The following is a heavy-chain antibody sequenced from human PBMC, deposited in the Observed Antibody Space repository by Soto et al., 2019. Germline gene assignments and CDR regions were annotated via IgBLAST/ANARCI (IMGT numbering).Heavy chain of an antibody. V-gene: IGHV3-30*18. J-gene: IGHJ3*02. D-gene: IGHD1-1*01. CDR1: GFTFSHYA. Sequence: QVQLVESGGGVVQPGRSLRLSCAASGFTFSHYAFHWVRQAPGKGLAWVAGISYDGGNEYYADSEKGRFTISRDSPKNTLYLHMNNLRPEDTAVYYCVKGGTTSAFSTFDIWGQGTVVTVSS. CDR2: ISYDGGNE. CDR3: VKGGTTSAFSTFDI.